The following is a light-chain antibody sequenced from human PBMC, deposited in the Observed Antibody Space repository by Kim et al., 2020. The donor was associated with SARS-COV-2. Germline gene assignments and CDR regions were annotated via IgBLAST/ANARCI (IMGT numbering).Light chain of an antibody. CDR1: SLRSYY. V-gene: IGLV3-19*01. CDR2: GKN. J-gene: IGLJ3*02. Sequence: GQTVRITCQRDSLRSYYASWYQQKPGQAPVLVIYGKNNRPSGIPDRFSGSSSGNTASLTITGAQAEDEADYYCNSRDSSGNHHWVFGGGTQLTVL. CDR3: NSRDSSGNHHWV.